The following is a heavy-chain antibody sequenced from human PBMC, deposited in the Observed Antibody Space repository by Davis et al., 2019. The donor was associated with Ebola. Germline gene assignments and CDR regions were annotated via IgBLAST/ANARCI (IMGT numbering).Heavy chain of an antibody. V-gene: IGHV5-51*01. CDR1: GYSFTSYW. CDR2: IYPGYSDT. Sequence: GESLKISCKGSGYSFTSYWLGWVRQVPGEGLEWMGIIYPGYSDTRYSPSFQGQVTIAADKSISTAYLQWSSLKASDTAMYYCARRGYCTNGVCQGFDYWGQGTLVTVSS. J-gene: IGHJ4*02. D-gene: IGHD2-8*01. CDR3: ARRGYCTNGVCQGFDY.